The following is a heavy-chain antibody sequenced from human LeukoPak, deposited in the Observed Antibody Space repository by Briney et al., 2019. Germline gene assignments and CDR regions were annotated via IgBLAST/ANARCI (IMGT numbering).Heavy chain of an antibody. CDR3: ARGGYSGTYYFDY. Sequence: GGSLRLSGAASGFTFGNYAMHWVRQAPGRGLEWVAVVWYDGSNIHYVDSVKGRFTISRDNSKSTLYLQMNSLTAEDTAVYYCARGGYSGTYYFDYWGQGTLVTVSS. CDR1: GFTFGNYA. D-gene: IGHD1-26*01. J-gene: IGHJ4*02. V-gene: IGHV3-33*08. CDR2: VWYDGSNI.